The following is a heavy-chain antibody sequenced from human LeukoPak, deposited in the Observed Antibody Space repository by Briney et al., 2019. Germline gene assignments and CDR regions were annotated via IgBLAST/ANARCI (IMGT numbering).Heavy chain of an antibody. Sequence: GGSLRLSCAVCGFTFRYYAMRWLRQAPGKGLEWVSSIHGVASDTFYAESVKGRFTISRDHSKNTLHLQVNSLRAEDTAMYYCSKDFKSGGGKREVDYWGQGTLVTVSS. CDR2: IHGVASDT. D-gene: IGHD2-15*01. J-gene: IGHJ4*02. V-gene: IGHV3-23*01. CDR3: SKDFKSGGGKREVDY. CDR1: GFTFRYYA.